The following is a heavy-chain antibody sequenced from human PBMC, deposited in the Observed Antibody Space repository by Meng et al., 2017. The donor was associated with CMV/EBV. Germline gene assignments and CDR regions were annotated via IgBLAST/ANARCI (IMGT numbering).Heavy chain of an antibody. Sequence: SVKVSCKASGGTFSSYTISWVRQAPGQGLEWMGRIIPILGIANYAQKFQGRVTITADKSTSTAYMELSSLRSEDTAVYYCARRPGIRSGSHYNWFDPWGQGTLVTVSS. V-gene: IGHV1-69*02. CDR3: ARRPGIRSGSHYNWFDP. CDR2: IIPILGIA. D-gene: IGHD1-26*01. CDR1: GGTFSSYT. J-gene: IGHJ5*02.